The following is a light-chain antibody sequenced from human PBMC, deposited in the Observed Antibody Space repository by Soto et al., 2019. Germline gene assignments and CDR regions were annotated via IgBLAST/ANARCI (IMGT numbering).Light chain of an antibody. CDR2: NTN. CDR1: CGSVSTNYY. Sequence: QTVVTQEPSFSVSPGGTVTLTCGLTCGSVSTNYYPSWYQQTPGQAPRTLIYNTNTRSSGVPDRFSGSILASKAALTISGAQAEDESNYYCVLYLGGGIRVFGGGTKVIVL. V-gene: IGLV8-61*01. J-gene: IGLJ3*02. CDR3: VLYLGGGIRV.